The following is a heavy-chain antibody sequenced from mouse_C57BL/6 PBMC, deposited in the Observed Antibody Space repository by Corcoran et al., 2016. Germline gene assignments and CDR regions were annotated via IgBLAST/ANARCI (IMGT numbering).Heavy chain of an antibody. CDR2: INPYNGGT. D-gene: IGHD1-1*01. Sequence: EVQLQQSGPVLVKPGASVKMSCKASGYTFTDYYMNWVKQSHGKSLEWIGVINPYNGGTSYNQKFKGKATLTVDKSSSTAYMELNSLTSEDSAVYYCARSWGGSTRYYYAMDYWGQGTSVTVSS. CDR3: ARSWGGSTRYYYAMDY. V-gene: IGHV1-19*01. CDR1: GYTFTDYY. J-gene: IGHJ4*01.